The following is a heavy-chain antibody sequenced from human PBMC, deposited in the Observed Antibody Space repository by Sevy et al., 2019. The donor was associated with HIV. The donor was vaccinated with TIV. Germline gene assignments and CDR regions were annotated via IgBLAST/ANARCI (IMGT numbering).Heavy chain of an antibody. CDR1: GFTFSSYA. CDR3: ARDIDYYDSSGYPDY. D-gene: IGHD3-22*01. Sequence: GGSLRLSCAASGFTFSSYAMHWVRQAPGKGLEWVAVISYDGSNKYYADSVKGRFTISRDNSKNTLYLQMNSLRAEDTAVYYCARDIDYYDSSGYPDYWGQGTLVTVSS. J-gene: IGHJ4*02. CDR2: ISYDGSNK. V-gene: IGHV3-30-3*01.